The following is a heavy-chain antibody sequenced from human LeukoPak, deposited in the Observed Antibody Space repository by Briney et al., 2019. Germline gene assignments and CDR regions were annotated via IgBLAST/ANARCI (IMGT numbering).Heavy chain of an antibody. CDR2: IWYDGSNK. Sequence: GGSLRLSCAASGFTFSSYGMHWVRQAPGKGLEWVAVIWYDGSNKYYADSVKGRFTISRDNSKNTLYLQTNGLRAEDTAVYYCASNLDGGPAVYYYYGMDVWGQGTTVTVSS. D-gene: IGHD4-23*01. V-gene: IGHV3-33*01. CDR1: GFTFSSYG. CDR3: ASNLDGGPAVYYYYGMDV. J-gene: IGHJ6*02.